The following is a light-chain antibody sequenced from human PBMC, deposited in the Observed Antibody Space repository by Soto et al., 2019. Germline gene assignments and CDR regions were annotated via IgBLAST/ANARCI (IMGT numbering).Light chain of an antibody. CDR3: QQYNSYSPT. Sequence: DIQMTQSPSTLSASVGDRVTITCRASQSISSWLAWYQQKPGKAPKLLIYKASTLESGVPSNFSGSGSGTEFTLTISSLQPEDFATYYCQQYNSYSPTFGQGTKVDIK. J-gene: IGKJ1*01. CDR2: KAS. V-gene: IGKV1-5*03. CDR1: QSISSW.